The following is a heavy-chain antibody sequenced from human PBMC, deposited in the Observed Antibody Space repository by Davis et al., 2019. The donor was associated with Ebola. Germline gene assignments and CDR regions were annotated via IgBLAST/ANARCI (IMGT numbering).Heavy chain of an antibody. D-gene: IGHD5-12*01. V-gene: IGHV3-21*01. CDR2: ISSSSSYI. CDR3: ARDSDGYDYIGYYYYGMDV. J-gene: IGHJ6*02. Sequence: GESLKISCAASGFTFSSYSMNWVRQAPGKGLEWVSSISSSSSYIYYADSVKGRFTISRDNAKNSLYLQMNSLRAEDTAVYYCARDSDGYDYIGYYYYGMDVWGQGTTVTVSS. CDR1: GFTFSSYS.